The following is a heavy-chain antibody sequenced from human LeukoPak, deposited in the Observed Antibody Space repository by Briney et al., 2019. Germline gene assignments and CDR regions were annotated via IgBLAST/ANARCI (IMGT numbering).Heavy chain of an antibody. CDR1: GFTFSSYE. CDR3: ARDLRSGSYGNWFDP. J-gene: IGHJ5*02. Sequence: GGSLRLSCAASGFTFSSYEMNWVRQAPGKGLEWVSYISSSGSTIYYADSVKGRFTISRDNAKNSLYLQMNSLRAEDTAVYYCARDLRSGSYGNWFDPWGQGTLVTVSS. D-gene: IGHD3-10*01. CDR2: ISSSGSTI. V-gene: IGHV3-48*03.